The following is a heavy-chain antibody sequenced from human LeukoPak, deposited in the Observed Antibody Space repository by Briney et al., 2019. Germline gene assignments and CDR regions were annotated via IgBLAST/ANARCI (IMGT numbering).Heavy chain of an antibody. J-gene: IGHJ4*02. D-gene: IGHD3-22*01. CDR1: GGSISSSIYY. CDR2: IYYSGST. Sequence: PSETLSLTCAVSGGSISSSIYYWGWIRQPPGKGLEWIGSIYYSGSTYYNPSLKSRVTISVDTSKNQFSLKLSSVTAADTAVYYCARSVRQAVSTFDYWGQGTLVTVSS. CDR3: ARSVRQAVSTFDY. V-gene: IGHV4-39*01.